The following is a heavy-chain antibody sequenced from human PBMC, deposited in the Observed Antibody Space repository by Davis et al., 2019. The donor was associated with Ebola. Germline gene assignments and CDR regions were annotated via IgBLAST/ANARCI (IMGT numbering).Heavy chain of an antibody. CDR1: GFTFSSYA. CDR3: ARVGGDLRGMDV. V-gene: IGHV3-30-3*01. J-gene: IGHJ6*02. Sequence: GESLKISCAASGFTFSSYAMHWVRQAPGKGLEWVAVISYDGSNKYYADSVKGRFTISRDNSKNTLYLQMNSLGDEDTAVYYCARVGGDLRGMDVWGQGTTVTVSS. CDR2: ISYDGSNK. D-gene: IGHD3-3*01.